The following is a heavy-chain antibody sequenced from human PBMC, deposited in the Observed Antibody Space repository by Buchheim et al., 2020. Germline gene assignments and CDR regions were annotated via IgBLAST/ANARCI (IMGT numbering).Heavy chain of an antibody. CDR2: ISSSSSYT. D-gene: IGHD6-13*01. V-gene: IGHV3-11*05. CDR3: ARRQQQLVSQPYYYYYYMDV. Sequence: QVQLVESGGGLVKPGGSLRLSCAASGFTFSDYYMSWIRQAPGKGLEWVSYISSSSSYTNYADSVKGRFTISRDNAKNSLYLQMNSLRAEDTAVYYCARRQQQLVSQPYYYYYYMDVWGKGTT. CDR1: GFTFSDYY. J-gene: IGHJ6*03.